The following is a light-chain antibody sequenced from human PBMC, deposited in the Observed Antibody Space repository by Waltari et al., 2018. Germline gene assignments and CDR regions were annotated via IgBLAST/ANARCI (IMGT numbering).Light chain of an antibody. V-gene: IGKV1-5*03. CDR2: KAS. CDR1: QSISGW. Sequence: DIKMTQSPSTLSASVGDRVTITCRASQSISGWLAWYQQKPGKAPKLLIYKASSLESGVPSRFSGSESGTEFTLTINSLQPDDFATYYCQQYNNYEWTFGQGTKVEIK. J-gene: IGKJ1*01. CDR3: QQYNNYEWT.